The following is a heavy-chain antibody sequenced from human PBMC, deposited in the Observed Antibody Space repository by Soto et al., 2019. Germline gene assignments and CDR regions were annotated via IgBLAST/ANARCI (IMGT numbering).Heavy chain of an antibody. CDR2: INPNSGGT. V-gene: IGHV1-2*04. Sequence: GASVKVSCKASGYTFTGYYMHWVRQAPGQGLEWMGWINPNSGGTNYAQKFQGWVTMTRDTSISTAYMELSRLRSDDTAVYYCARVGRGYSGYNPPKNYYYYYGMDVWGQGTTVTVSS. J-gene: IGHJ6*02. D-gene: IGHD5-12*01. CDR3: ARVGRGYSGYNPPKNYYYYYGMDV. CDR1: GYTFTGYY.